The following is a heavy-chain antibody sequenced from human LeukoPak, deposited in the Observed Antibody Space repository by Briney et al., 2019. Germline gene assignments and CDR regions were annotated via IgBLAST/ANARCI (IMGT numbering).Heavy chain of an antibody. CDR1: GEPISSNQ. V-gene: IGHV4-59*01. CDR3: ARVPIDRQYYYYIGV. Sequence: SDTPYLTCNVSGEPISSNQWTWVRQRPGQGLEWIGYVSYSRTRYHNPSLYKPSLKGRVTISVEPSKEHFVLNLISVTAADTAVYYCARVPIDRQYYYYIGVWGKGKTVTISS. J-gene: IGHJ6*03. D-gene: IGHD3-16*02. CDR2: VSYSRTRYHNPS.